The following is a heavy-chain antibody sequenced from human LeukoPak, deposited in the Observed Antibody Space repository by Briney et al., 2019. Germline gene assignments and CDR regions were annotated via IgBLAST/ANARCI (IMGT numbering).Heavy chain of an antibody. CDR2: IRYDGSNK. J-gene: IGHJ4*02. CDR3: AKGSTIFGVAGPHFDY. V-gene: IGHV3-30*02. CDR1: GFTFSSYG. Sequence: PGGFLRLSCAASGFTFSSYGMHWDRQAPGKGLEWVAFIRYDGSNKYYADSVKGRFTISRDHSKNTLYLQMNSLRAEDTAVYYCAKGSTIFGVAGPHFDYWGQGTLVTVSS. D-gene: IGHD3-3*01.